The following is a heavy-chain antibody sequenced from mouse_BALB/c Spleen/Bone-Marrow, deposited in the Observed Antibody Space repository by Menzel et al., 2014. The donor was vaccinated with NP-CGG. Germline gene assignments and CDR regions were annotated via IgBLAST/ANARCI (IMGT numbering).Heavy chain of an antibody. CDR2: INPSTGYT. J-gene: IGHJ4*01. Sequence: VQLQHSGAELAKPGASVKMSCKASGYTFTSYWMHWVKQRPGQGLEWIGYINPSTGYTEYNQKFKDKATLTADKSSSTAYMQLSSLTSEDSAVCYCARPPYYYGSSYDAMDYWGQGTSVTVSS. D-gene: IGHD1-1*01. CDR1: GYTFTSYW. CDR3: ARPPYYYGSSYDAMDY. V-gene: IGHV1-7*01.